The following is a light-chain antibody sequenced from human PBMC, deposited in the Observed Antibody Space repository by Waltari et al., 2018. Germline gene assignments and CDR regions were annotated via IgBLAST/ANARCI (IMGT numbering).Light chain of an antibody. CDR1: INDVGSSTF. CDR3: GSATTTSAHVI. CDR2: RVA. Sequence: QSALTQPASVSGSPGQSISISCSGTINDVGSSTFVSWYQQHPGKAPKLIVFRVAKRPSVISRRFSGSTAGNAASLTISGLAAEDEALYYCGSATTTSAHVIFGGGTMLTVL. J-gene: IGLJ2*01. V-gene: IGLV2-14*03.